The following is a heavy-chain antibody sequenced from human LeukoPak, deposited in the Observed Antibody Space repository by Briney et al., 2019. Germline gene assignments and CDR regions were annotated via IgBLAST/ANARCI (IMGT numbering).Heavy chain of an antibody. CDR3: ARYLSLYYFDY. D-gene: IGHD2/OR15-2a*01. CDR1: GGSISSGSYY. CDR2: IYSSGST. V-gene: IGHV4-61*02. Sequence: SETLSLTCTVSGGSISSGSYYWSWIRQPAGKGLELIGRIYSSGSTNYNPSLKSRVTMSVDTSKNQFSLKLTSVTAADTAVYYCARYLSLYYFDYWGQGALVTVSS. J-gene: IGHJ4*02.